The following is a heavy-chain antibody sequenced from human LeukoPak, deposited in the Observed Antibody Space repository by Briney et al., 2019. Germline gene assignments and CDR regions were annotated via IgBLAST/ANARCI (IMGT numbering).Heavy chain of an antibody. CDR2: IKQDGSEK. Sequence: GGSLRLPCAASGITLSSYWMSWVRQAPGKGLEWVANIKQDGSEKYYVDSVKGRFTISRDNSKNTLYLQMNSLRAEDTAIYYCAREDDWNYEDYWGQGTLVTVSS. CDR3: AREDDWNYEDY. V-gene: IGHV3-7*01. CDR1: GITLSSYW. J-gene: IGHJ4*02. D-gene: IGHD1-7*01.